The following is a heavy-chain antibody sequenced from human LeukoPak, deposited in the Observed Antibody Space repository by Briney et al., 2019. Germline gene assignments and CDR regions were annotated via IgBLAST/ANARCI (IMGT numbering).Heavy chain of an antibody. D-gene: IGHD1-1*01. Sequence: SETLSLTCTVSGGSISSGGYYWSWIRQHPGKGLEWIGYIYYSGSTYYNPSLKSRVTISVGTSKNQFSLKLSSVTAADTAVYYCARSSTYYYGMDVWGQGTTVTVSS. CDR1: GGSISSGGYY. V-gene: IGHV4-31*03. J-gene: IGHJ6*02. CDR2: IYYSGST. CDR3: ARSSTYYYGMDV.